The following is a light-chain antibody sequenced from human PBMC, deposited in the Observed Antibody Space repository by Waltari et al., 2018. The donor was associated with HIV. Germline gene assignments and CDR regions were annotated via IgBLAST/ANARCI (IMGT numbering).Light chain of an antibody. Sequence: DIQMTQSPSSVSASVGDTVTIPCRASEGIASWLAWYQQKPGEAPNLLIYPASSLQTGVPSRFSGSESGKDFPPTISSLQPEDFATYYCQQANSFPWTFGQGTKVEIK. CDR2: PAS. J-gene: IGKJ1*01. CDR1: EGIASW. CDR3: QQANSFPWT. V-gene: IGKV1-12*02.